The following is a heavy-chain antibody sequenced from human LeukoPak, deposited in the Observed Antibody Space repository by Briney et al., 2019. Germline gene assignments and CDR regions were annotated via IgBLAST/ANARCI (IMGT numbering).Heavy chain of an antibody. CDR3: ARGRHPIDY. J-gene: IGHJ4*02. V-gene: IGHV3-48*02. D-gene: IGHD1-1*01. CDR1: GFTFSSYN. CDR2: ISSSGSTI. Sequence: PGGSLRLSCAASGFTFSSYNMNWVRQAPGKGLEWVSCISSSGSTIYYADSVKGRFTISRDNAKNSLYLQMNSLRDEDTAVYYCARGRHPIDYWAREPWSPSPQ.